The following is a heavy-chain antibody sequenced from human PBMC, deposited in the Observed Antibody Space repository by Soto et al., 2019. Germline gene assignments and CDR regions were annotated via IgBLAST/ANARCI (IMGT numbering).Heavy chain of an antibody. CDR2: IYSGETT. J-gene: IGHJ4*02. V-gene: IGHV3-53*01. Sequence: LRLSCAASGFNVNSDYMNWVRQTPGKGLEWVASIYSGETTYYADSVRGRFTISSDKSKNTLYFQLSSLRIEDTAVYYCTRDGRGLGRLSLFEYWGQGVLVTVSS. D-gene: IGHD2-21*02. CDR3: TRDGRGLGRLSLFEY. CDR1: GFNVNSDY.